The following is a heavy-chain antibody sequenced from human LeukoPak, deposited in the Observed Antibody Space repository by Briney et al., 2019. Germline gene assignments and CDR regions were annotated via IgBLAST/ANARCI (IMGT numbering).Heavy chain of an antibody. D-gene: IGHD3/OR15-3a*01. Sequence: PSETLSLTCTVSGGSISSSSYYSGWIRQPPGKGLEWIGSIYYSGNTYYNASLKSQVSISIDTSKNQFSLRLTSVTAADTAVYYCARQTGSGLFILPGGQGTLVTVSS. J-gene: IGHJ4*02. CDR1: GGSISSSSYY. CDR3: ARQTGSGLFILP. V-gene: IGHV4-39*01. CDR2: IYYSGNT.